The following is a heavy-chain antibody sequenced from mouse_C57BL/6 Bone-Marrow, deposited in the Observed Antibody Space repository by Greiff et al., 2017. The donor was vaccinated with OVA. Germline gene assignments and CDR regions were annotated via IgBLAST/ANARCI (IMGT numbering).Heavy chain of an antibody. CDR3: ARRIQPYDYDGYYAMDY. J-gene: IGHJ4*01. Sequence: QVQLKESGAELVRPGASVKLSCKASGYTFTDYYINWVKQRPGQGLEWIARIYPGSGNTYYNEKFKGKATLTAEKSSSTAYMQLSSLTSEDSAVYFCARRIQPYDYDGYYAMDYWGQGTSVTVSS. CDR1: GYTFTDYY. V-gene: IGHV1-76*01. CDR2: IYPGSGNT. D-gene: IGHD2-4*01.